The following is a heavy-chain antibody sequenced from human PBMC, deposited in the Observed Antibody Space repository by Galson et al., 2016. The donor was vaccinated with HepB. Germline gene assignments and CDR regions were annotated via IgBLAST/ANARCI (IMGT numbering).Heavy chain of an antibody. J-gene: IGHJ5*02. Sequence: SETLSLTCTVSGGSMTSQYWSWIRQPPGKGLEWIGYIYYSGSTNYNPSLKSRVTISLDKSRNQFSLNMTSVTAADTAVYYCARAASSSPYTGIDPWGQGTVVTVSS. V-gene: IGHV4-59*11. CDR2: IYYSGST. CDR1: GGSMTSQY. D-gene: IGHD2-15*01. CDR3: ARAASSSPYTGIDP.